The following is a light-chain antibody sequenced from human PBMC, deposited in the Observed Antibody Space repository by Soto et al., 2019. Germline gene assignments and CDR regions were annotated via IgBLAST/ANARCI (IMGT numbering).Light chain of an antibody. CDR3: QQYGSSPRSIT. CDR1: QSVSSSY. J-gene: IGKJ5*01. Sequence: VVTQSPCTLSLSPGERATLSCRASQSVSSSYLAWYQQKPGQAPRLLIYGASSRATGIPDRFSGSGSGTDFTLTISRLEPEDFAVYYCQQYGSSPRSITFAQGTRLEVK. CDR2: GAS. V-gene: IGKV3-20*01.